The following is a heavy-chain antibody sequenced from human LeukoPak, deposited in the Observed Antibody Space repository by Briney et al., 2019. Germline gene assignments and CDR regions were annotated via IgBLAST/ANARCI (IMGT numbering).Heavy chain of an antibody. CDR3: AKDYGYSSSWYDY. D-gene: IGHD6-13*01. J-gene: IGHJ4*02. CDR1: GFTFDDYG. V-gene: IGHV3-9*01. CDR2: ISWNSASV. Sequence: LAGGSLRLSCEASGFTFDDYGMHWVRQAPGKGLEWVSTISWNSASVGYVDSVKGRFTISRDNAKRTLYLQMNSLRPEDTALYYCAKDYGYSSSWYDYWGQGTLVTVSS.